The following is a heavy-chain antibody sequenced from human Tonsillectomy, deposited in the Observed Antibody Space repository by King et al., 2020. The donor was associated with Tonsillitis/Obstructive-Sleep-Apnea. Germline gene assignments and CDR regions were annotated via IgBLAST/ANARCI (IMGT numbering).Heavy chain of an antibody. D-gene: IGHD3-22*01. V-gene: IGHV1-2*02. CDR3: ARVAYYYDSSGPLDY. Sequence: VQLVESGAEVKKPGASVKVSCKASGYTFTGYYMHWVRQAPGQGLEWRGWVNPKSGGTNYAQQFQGRVTMTRDTSLSTAYMELSSVRSDDTAVYYCARVAYYYDSSGPLDYWGQGALVTVSS. CDR2: VNPKSGGT. J-gene: IGHJ4*02. CDR1: GYTFTGYY.